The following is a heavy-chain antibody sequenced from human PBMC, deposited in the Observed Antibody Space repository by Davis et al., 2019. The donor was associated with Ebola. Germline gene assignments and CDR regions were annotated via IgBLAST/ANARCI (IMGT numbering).Heavy chain of an antibody. V-gene: IGHV4-34*01. CDR2: INHSGST. CDR3: ARGERWLQPTAGFVDY. J-gene: IGHJ4*02. Sequence: PSETLSLTCAVYGGSFSGYYWSWIRQPPGKGLEWIGEINHSGSTNYNPSLKSRVTISVDTSKNQFSLKLSSVTAADTAVYYCARGERWLQPTAGFVDYWGQGTLVTVSS. CDR1: GGSFSGYY. D-gene: IGHD5-24*01.